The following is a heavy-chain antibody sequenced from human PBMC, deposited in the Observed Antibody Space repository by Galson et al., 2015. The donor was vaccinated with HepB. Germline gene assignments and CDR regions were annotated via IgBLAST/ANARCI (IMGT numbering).Heavy chain of an antibody. CDR2: IKQDGSEK. V-gene: IGHV3-7*03. D-gene: IGHD4-17*01. CDR1: GFTFSSYW. J-gene: IGHJ3*02. Sequence: SLRLSCAASGFTFSSYWMSWVRQAPGKGLEWVANIKQDGSEKYYVDSVKGRFTISRDNAKNSLYLQMNSLRAEDTAVYYCARTPRTGGDYRGAFDIWGQGTMVTVSS. CDR3: ARTPRTGGDYRGAFDI.